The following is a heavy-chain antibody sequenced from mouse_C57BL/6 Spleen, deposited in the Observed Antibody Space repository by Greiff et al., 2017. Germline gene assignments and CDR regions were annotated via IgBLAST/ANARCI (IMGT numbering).Heavy chain of an antibody. CDR1: GYTFTSYW. CDR3: ARREGYYDYFDY. J-gene: IGHJ2*01. CDR2: IDPSDSYT. Sequence: QVQLQQPGAELVMPGASVKLSCKASGYTFTSYWMNWVKQRPGQGLEWIGEIDPSDSYTNYNQKFKGKSTLTVDKSSSTAYMQLSSLTSEDSAVYCCARREGYYDYFDYWGQGTTLTVSS. V-gene: IGHV1-69*01. D-gene: IGHD2-3*01.